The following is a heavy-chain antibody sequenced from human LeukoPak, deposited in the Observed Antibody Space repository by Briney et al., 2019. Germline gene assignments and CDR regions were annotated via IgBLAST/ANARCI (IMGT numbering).Heavy chain of an antibody. CDR3: ARELGSAAFDY. Sequence: GGSLRLSCAASGFTFSSYSMNWVRQAPGKGLGWVPYISSTSNTMYYADSVKGRFTISRDNAKNSLYLQMNSLRPEDTAVYYCARELGSAAFDYWGQGTLVTVSS. J-gene: IGHJ4*02. CDR1: GFTFSSYS. CDR2: ISSTSNTM. D-gene: IGHD3-16*01. V-gene: IGHV3-48*01.